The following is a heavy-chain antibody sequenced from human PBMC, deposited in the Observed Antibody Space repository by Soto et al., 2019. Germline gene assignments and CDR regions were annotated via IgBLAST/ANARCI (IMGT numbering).Heavy chain of an antibody. V-gene: IGHV1-2*02. D-gene: IGHD2-2*01. CDR1: GYTFTGYY. J-gene: IGHJ6*02. CDR2: INPNSGGT. Sequence: QVQLVQSGAEVKKPGASVKVSCKASGYTFTGYYMHWVRQAPGQGLEWMGWINPNSGGTNYAQKFQGRVTMTRDTSISTAYMELSRLRSDDTAVYYCARDSGYCSSTSCNGIYGMDVWGQGTTVTVSS. CDR3: ARDSGYCSSTSCNGIYGMDV.